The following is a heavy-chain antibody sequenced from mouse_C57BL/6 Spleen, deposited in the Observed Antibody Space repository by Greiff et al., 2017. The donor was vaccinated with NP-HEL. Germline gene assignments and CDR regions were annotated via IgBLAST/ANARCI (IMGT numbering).Heavy chain of an antibody. CDR3: TRGGITGPFAY. V-gene: IGHV1-15*01. CDR1: GYTFTDYE. D-gene: IGHD4-1*01. Sequence: VKLLESGAELVRPGASVTLSCKASGYTFTDYEMHWVKQTPVHGLEWIGAIDPETGGTAYNQKFKGKAILTADKSSSTAYMELRSLTSEDSAVYYCTRGGITGPFAYWGQGTLVTVSA. J-gene: IGHJ3*01. CDR2: IDPETGGT.